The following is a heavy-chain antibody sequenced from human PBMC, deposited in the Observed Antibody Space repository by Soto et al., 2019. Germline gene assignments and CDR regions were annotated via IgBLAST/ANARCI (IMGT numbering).Heavy chain of an antibody. CDR3: ARAGLYGSGSYYYFDY. D-gene: IGHD3-10*01. CDR2: IYYSGST. J-gene: IGHJ4*02. Sequence: SETLSLTCTVSGGSISSYYWSWVRQPPGKGLEWIGYIYYSGSTNYNPSLKSRVTISVDTSKNQFSLKLSSVTAADTAVYYCARAGLYGSGSYYYFDYWGQGTLVTVSS. CDR1: GGSISSYY. V-gene: IGHV4-59*01.